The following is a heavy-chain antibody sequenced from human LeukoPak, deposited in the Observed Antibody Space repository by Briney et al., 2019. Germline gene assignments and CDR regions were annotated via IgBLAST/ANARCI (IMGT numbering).Heavy chain of an antibody. CDR2: IYHSGST. D-gene: IGHD5-18*01. CDR1: GGSISSGGYS. J-gene: IGHJ4*02. V-gene: IGHV4-30-2*01. CDR3: ARVSIWGSYGYAASYFDY. Sequence: SQTLSLTCAVSGGSISSGGYSWSWIRQPPGKGLEWIGYIYHSGSTYYNPSLKSRVTISVDRSKNQFSLKLSSVTAADTAVYYCARVSIWGSYGYAASYFDYWGQGTLVTVSS.